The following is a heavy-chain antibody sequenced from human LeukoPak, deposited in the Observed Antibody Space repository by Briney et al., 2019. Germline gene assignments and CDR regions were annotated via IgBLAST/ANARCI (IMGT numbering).Heavy chain of an antibody. CDR1: GFTFSSYS. CDR2: ISSSSSTI. D-gene: IGHD3-16*01. Sequence: GGSLRLSCAASGFTFSSYSMNWVRQAPGKGLEWVSYISSSSSTIYYADSVKGRFIISRDNAKNSLYLQVNSLRDEDTAVYYCARSNDGGPDYWGQGTLVTVSS. V-gene: IGHV3-48*02. CDR3: ARSNDGGPDY. J-gene: IGHJ4*02.